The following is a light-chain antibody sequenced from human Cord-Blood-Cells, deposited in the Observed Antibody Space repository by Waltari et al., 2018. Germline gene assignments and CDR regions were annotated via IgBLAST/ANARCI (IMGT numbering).Light chain of an antibody. CDR2: DVS. J-gene: IGLJ3*02. Sequence: QSALTQPASVSGSPGQSITISCPGTSSDGGGYNYASWYQQHPGKPPKLMSYDVSKRPSVVSNRFSGSKSGNTASLTISGLQAEDEADYYCSSYTSSSTWVFGGGTKLTVL. V-gene: IGLV2-14*01. CDR1: SSDGGGYNY. CDR3: SSYTSSSTWV.